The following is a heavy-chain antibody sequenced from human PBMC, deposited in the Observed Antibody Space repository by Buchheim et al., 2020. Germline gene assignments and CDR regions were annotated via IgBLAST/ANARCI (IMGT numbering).Heavy chain of an antibody. CDR1: GFTFSSYE. J-gene: IGHJ6*02. Sequence: EVQLVESGGGLVQPGGSLRLSCAASGFTFSSYEMNWVRQAPGKGLEWVSYISSSGSTIYYVDSVKGRFTISRDNAKNSLYLQMNSLRAEVTAVYYGARDSSRITMIVVGPGDYYYGMDIWGQGTT. D-gene: IGHD3-22*01. CDR3: ARDSSRITMIVVGPGDYYYGMDI. V-gene: IGHV3-48*03. CDR2: ISSSGSTI.